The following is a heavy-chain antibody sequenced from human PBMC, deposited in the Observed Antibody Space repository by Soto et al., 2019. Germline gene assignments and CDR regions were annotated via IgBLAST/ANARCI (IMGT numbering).Heavy chain of an antibody. CDR2: ISGSGGAT. CDR1: GFTFDNYA. D-gene: IGHD1-26*01. Sequence: PGGPLRLSCAASGFTFDNYAMNCVRQAPGKGLEWVAHISGSGGATKYADSVKGRFSISKDNSKKTLYLQMNNFAVEDPPQSYCAKEGPNITGGPTAGYCQNGAQAPLVPVPS. CDR3: AKEGPNITGGPTAGYCQN. J-gene: IGHJ1*01. V-gene: IGHV3-23*01.